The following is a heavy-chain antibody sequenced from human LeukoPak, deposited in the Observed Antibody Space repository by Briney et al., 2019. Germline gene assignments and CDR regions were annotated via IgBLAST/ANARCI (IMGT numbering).Heavy chain of an antibody. CDR1: GFTFSNFA. J-gene: IGHJ5*02. V-gene: IGHV3-23*01. CDR2: ITGHGAT. CDR3: AKGAAAGKVDWFDP. D-gene: IGHD6-13*01. Sequence: PGWSLRLSCAASGFTFSNFAMMRVLQAPGTGLQWVSTITGHGATFYADSVRGRFTIFRDTSMNTLFLQMNSLGAEDTAVYYCAKGAAAGKVDWFDPWGQGTLVTVSS.